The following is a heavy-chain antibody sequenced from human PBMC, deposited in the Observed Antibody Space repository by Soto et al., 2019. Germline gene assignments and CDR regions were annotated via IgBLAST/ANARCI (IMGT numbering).Heavy chain of an antibody. D-gene: IGHD2-15*01. Sequence: QLQLQESGPGLVKPSETLSLTCTVSGGSISSSSYYWGWIRQPPGTGLEWIGSIYYSGSTYYNPSLKGRVTISVDTSKNQFSLKLSSVTAADTAVYYCARHTPAISISDHWGQGTLVTVSS. J-gene: IGHJ4*02. CDR3: ARHTPAISISDH. CDR2: IYYSGST. V-gene: IGHV4-39*01. CDR1: GGSISSSSYY.